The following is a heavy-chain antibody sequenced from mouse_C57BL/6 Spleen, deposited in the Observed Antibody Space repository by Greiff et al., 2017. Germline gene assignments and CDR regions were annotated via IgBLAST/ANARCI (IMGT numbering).Heavy chain of an antibody. Sequence: EVKLVESGGGLVKPGGSLKLSCAASGFTFSSYAMSWVRQTPEKRLEWVATISDGGSYTYYPDNVKGRFTISRDNAKNNLYLQMSHLKSEDTAMYYCARDPRGSSYYFDYWGQGTTLTVSS. CDR1: GFTFSSYA. J-gene: IGHJ2*01. CDR3: ARDPRGSSYYFDY. V-gene: IGHV5-4*01. D-gene: IGHD1-1*01. CDR2: ISDGGSYT.